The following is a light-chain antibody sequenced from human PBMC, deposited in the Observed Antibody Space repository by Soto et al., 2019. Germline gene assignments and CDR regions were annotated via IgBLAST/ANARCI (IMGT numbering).Light chain of an antibody. CDR1: NSNIGADYG. Sequence: QPVLTQPPSVSGAPGQRVTISCTGTNSNIGADYGVQWYQQFPGTAPKLLIYGNNNRPSGVSDRFSGSKSATSASLAITGLHPGDEADYYCQSYDSNLVGLVFGAGTKVTVL. V-gene: IGLV1-40*01. J-gene: IGLJ3*02. CDR2: GNN. CDR3: QSYDSNLVGLV.